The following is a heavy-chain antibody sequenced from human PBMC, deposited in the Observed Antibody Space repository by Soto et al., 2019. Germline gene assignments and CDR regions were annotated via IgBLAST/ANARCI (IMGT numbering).Heavy chain of an antibody. D-gene: IGHD1-26*01. CDR1: GGSISSYY. J-gene: IGHJ2*01. V-gene: IGHV4-59*01. CDR2: IYYSGST. CDR3: ARTFGGRYWYFDL. Sequence: QVQLQESGPGLVKPSETLSLTCTVSGGSISSYYWNWIRQPPVKGLEWIGYIYYSGSTNYNPSLKSRVTISEDTSKNQFSLKLTSVTAADTAVYYGARTFGGRYWYFDLWGRGTLVTVSS.